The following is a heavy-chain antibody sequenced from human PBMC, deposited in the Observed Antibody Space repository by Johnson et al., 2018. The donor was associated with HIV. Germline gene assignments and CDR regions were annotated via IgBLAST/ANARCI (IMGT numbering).Heavy chain of an antibody. Sequence: VQLVESGGGLVKPGGSLRLSCAASGFTFSNAWMSWVRQAPGKGLEWVGRIKSKTDGSTSYADSVKGRFTISRDNAKNSLYLQVKSLRVEDTALYYCARDPQYCSSTTCYGDAFDIWGQGTMVTVSS. V-gene: IGHV3-15*05. D-gene: IGHD2-2*01. J-gene: IGHJ3*02. CDR2: IKSKTDGST. CDR1: GFTFSNAW. CDR3: ARDPQYCSSTTCYGDAFDI.